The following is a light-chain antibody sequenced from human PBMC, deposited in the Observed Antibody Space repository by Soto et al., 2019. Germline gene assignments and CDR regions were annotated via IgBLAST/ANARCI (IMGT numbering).Light chain of an antibody. CDR1: SSDVGGYNY. J-gene: IGLJ2*01. CDR2: DVS. V-gene: IGLV2-14*01. Sequence: QSALTQPASVSGSPGQSVTISCTGTSSDVGGYNYVSGYQQHPGKAPKPMIYDVSHRPSGVSNRFSGSKSGNTASLTISGVQAEDEADYYFSSYTSSRREVFGAGTKLTVL. CDR3: SSYTSSRREV.